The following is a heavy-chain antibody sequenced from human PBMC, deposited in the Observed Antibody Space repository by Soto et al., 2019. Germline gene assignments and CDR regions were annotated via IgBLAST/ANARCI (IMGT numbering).Heavy chain of an antibody. CDR1: GFTFSSYA. D-gene: IGHD2-2*01. CDR3: ASSTSDSIYYFDY. CDR2: ISARGGST. Sequence: GGSLRLSCAASGFTFSSYAMSWVRQAPGTGLEWVSAISARGGSTYYSDSVKGRFTISRDNSKSTLYLQMNNLRAEDTAVYYCASSTSDSIYYFDYWGQGTLVTVSS. V-gene: IGHV3-23*01. J-gene: IGHJ4*02.